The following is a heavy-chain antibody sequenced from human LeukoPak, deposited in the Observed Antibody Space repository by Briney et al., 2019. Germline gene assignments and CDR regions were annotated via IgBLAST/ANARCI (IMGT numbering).Heavy chain of an antibody. CDR1: GFTFWNYG. J-gene: IGHJ4*02. V-gene: IGHV3-20*04. D-gene: IGHD2-15*01. Sequence: PGGSLRLSCAASGFTFWNYGMSWVRQAPGKGLEWVSHINWSGGTIDYAASVKGRFTISRDDAKRSLYLQMNSLTAEDTALYYCARKGSGIDYWGQGALVAVSS. CDR3: ARKGSGIDY. CDR2: INWSGGTI.